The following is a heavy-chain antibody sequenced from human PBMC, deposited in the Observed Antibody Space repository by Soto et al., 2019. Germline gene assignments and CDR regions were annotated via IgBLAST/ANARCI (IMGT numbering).Heavy chain of an antibody. CDR3: ARLVYDTRLNYMYFDF. J-gene: IGHJ4*02. D-gene: IGHD3-10*01. CDR2: IFHDGTA. V-gene: IGHV4-4*02. CDR1: GVSLTSGNW. Sequence: SETLSLTCAVSGVSLTSGNWWTWVRQSPQRGLEYIGEIFHDGTANYYPSFERRVAVSVDTSRNQFSLKLTSVTAADTAVYFCARLVYDTRLNYMYFDFWGPGTLVTVSS.